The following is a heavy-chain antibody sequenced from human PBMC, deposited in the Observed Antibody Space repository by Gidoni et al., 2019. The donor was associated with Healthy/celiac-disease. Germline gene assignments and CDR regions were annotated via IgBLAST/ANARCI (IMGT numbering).Heavy chain of an antibody. CDR3: ARDPWLFSYGDYANNWYFDL. D-gene: IGHD4-17*01. CDR2: IYYSGST. V-gene: IGHV4-39*07. CDR1: GGSISSSSYY. Sequence: QLQLQESGPGLVKPSETLSLTCTVSGGSISSSSYYWGWIRQPPGKGLEWIGSIYYSGSTYYNPSLKSRVTISVDTSKNQFSLKLSSVTAADTAVYYCARDPWLFSYGDYANNWYFDLWGRGTLVTVSS. J-gene: IGHJ2*01.